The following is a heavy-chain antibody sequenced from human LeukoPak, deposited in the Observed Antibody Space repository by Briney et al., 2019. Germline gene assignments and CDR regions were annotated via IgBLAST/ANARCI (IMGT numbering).Heavy chain of an antibody. CDR2: IYTSGST. Sequence: PSETLSLTCTVSGGSISSYYWSWIRQPTGKGLEWIGRIYTSGSTNYNPSLKSRVTMSVDTSKNQFSLKLSSVTAADTAVYYCARDDFWSGYRAFDIWGQGAMVTVSS. V-gene: IGHV4-4*07. CDR3: ARDDFWSGYRAFDI. CDR1: GGSISSYY. D-gene: IGHD3-3*01. J-gene: IGHJ3*02.